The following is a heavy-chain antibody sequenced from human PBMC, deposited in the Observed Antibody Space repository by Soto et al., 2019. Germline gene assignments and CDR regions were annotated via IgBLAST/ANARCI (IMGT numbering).Heavy chain of an antibody. CDR2: ISKDGSKK. Sequence: QVQLVESGGGVVQPGRSLRLSCAASGFMFSGFGMHWVRQAPGKGVQWVAGISKDGSKKYYPDSVKGRFTISRDNSKKTLYLQMNSLGAEDTAVYYCANPSGDYFGVGSHEEASDMWGQGTGVTVFS. D-gene: IGHD3-3*01. V-gene: IGHV3-30*18. J-gene: IGHJ3*02. CDR3: ANPSGDYFGVGSHEEASDM. CDR1: GFMFSGFG.